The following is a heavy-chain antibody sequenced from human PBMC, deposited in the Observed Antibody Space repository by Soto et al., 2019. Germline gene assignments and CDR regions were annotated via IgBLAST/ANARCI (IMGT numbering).Heavy chain of an antibody. D-gene: IGHD6-6*01. CDR1: GFTVSSNY. CDR2: IYSGGST. Sequence: GGSLRLSCAASGFTVSSNYMSWVRQAPGKGLEWVSVIYSGGSTYYADSVKGRFTISRDNSKNTLYLQMNSLRAEDTAVYYCATNTQLENYYYYMDVWGKGTTVTVSS. V-gene: IGHV3-66*01. J-gene: IGHJ6*03. CDR3: ATNTQLENYYYYMDV.